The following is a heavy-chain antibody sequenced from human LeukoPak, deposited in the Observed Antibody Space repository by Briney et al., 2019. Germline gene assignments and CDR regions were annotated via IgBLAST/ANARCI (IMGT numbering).Heavy chain of an antibody. Sequence: GGSLRLSCTASGFTFGDYTMSWFRQAPGKGLEWVGFIRSKAYGGTTEYAASVKGRFTISRDDSKSIVYLQMDSLKTEDTAVYYCGRDGGGSYSLDYWGQGTLVTVSS. CDR2: IRSKAYGGTT. CDR1: GFTFGDYT. D-gene: IGHD1-26*01. J-gene: IGHJ4*02. CDR3: GRDGGGSYSLDY. V-gene: IGHV3-49*03.